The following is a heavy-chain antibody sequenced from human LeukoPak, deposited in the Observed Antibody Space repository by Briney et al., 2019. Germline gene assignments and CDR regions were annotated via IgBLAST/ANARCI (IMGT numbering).Heavy chain of an antibody. CDR3: ASLRPRWHHIDY. CDR2: INNDGSST. J-gene: IGHJ4*02. CDR1: GLTFSTHR. V-gene: IGHV3-74*01. Sequence: GGSLRLSCAASGLTFSTHRMHWVRQAPGKGLVWVSRINNDGSSTTYADSVKGRFTISRDNTKSMLYLQMNSLRAEDTAVYYCASLRPRWHHIDYWGQGTLVTVSS. D-gene: IGHD5-24*01.